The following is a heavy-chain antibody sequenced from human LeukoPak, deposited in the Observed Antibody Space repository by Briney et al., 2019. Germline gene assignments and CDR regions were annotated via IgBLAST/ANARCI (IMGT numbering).Heavy chain of an antibody. CDR3: ARGRVSSSPWYSTYYYYFYMDV. Sequence: SQILSLTWTVSGGSISSYYWSWIRQPPGKGLKWIGYIDHTVISNYNPSLNSRATISRETSKTNFSLALSSATAADTAVYFCARGRVSSSPWYSTYYYYFYMDVWGKGTPVTVSS. CDR1: GGSISSYY. J-gene: IGHJ6*03. D-gene: IGHD4-11*01. CDR2: IDHTVIS. V-gene: IGHV4-59*01.